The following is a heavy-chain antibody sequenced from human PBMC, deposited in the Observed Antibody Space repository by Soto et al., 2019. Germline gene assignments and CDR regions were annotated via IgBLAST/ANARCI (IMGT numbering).Heavy chain of an antibody. CDR1: GFSISTYG. D-gene: IGHD1-1*01. J-gene: IGHJ4*02. CDR2: FSGSSGNT. Sequence: LRLSCAASGFSISTYGVTWVRQAPGKGLEWVSGFSGSSGNTYYADSVKGRFTISRDNSKNTVYLQMNSLRAEDTAVYYCARWNGYGDSWGQGTLVTVSS. V-gene: IGHV3-23*01. CDR3: ARWNGYGDS.